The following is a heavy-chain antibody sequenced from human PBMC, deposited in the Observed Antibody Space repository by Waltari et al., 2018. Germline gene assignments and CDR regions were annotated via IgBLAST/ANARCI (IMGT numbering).Heavy chain of an antibody. CDR2: INSDASNT. CDR3: ARGRYDFNSNWFDP. V-gene: IGHV3-74*01. Sequence: EMQLVESGGDLVQPGGSLRLSCAASGFTFSNYNMHWVRQAPGKGLVWVSRINSDASNTVYADSVKGRFTISRDNAKNTVYLQMSGLRAEDTAVYYCARGRYDFNSNWFDPWGQGTLVTVSS. CDR1: GFTFSNYN. D-gene: IGHD3-3*01. J-gene: IGHJ5*02.